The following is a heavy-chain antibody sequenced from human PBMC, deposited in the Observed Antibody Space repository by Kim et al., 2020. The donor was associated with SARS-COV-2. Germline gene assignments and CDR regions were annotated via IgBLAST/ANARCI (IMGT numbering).Heavy chain of an antibody. Sequence: GGSLRLSCAASGFTFSSYSMNWVRQAPGKGLEWVSYISSNSNTIYYADSVKGRFTISRDNAKNSVYLQMNSLRAEDTAVYYCARRLDDCGQGNHVSDSS. CDR1: GFTFSSYS. V-gene: IGHV3-48*01. D-gene: IGHD4-17*01. CDR2: ISSNSNTI. CDR3: ARRLDD. J-gene: IGHJ4*02.